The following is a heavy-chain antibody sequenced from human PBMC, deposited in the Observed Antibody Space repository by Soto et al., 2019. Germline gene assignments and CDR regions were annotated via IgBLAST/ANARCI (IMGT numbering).Heavy chain of an antibody. Sequence: EVQLVESGGGLVQPGGSLRLSCAASGFTLSDYYIDWVRQAPGKGLEWVGRSRNKASGHTTEYAASVKVRFTISRDDSRNSLYLQMNSLKTEDTAVYFCAQSSSSGYLSYWGQGTLVTVSS. CDR1: GFTLSDYY. V-gene: IGHV3-72*01. J-gene: IGHJ4*02. CDR2: SRNKASGHTT. CDR3: AQSSSSGYLSY. D-gene: IGHD6-6*01.